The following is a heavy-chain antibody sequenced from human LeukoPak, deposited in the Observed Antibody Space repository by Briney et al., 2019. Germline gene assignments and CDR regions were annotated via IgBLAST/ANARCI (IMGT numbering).Heavy chain of an antibody. J-gene: IGHJ4*02. V-gene: IGHV3-23*01. D-gene: IGHD5-18*01. CDR2: ISGSGGST. CDR1: GFTFSSFA. CDR3: AKDYSSGD. Sequence: GGSLRLSCAASGFTFSSFAMSWDRQAPGKGLEWVSAISGSGGSTYHADSVKGRFPIYRDNSKNTLYLQMNSLRAEDTAVYYCAKDYSSGDWGQGTLVTVSS.